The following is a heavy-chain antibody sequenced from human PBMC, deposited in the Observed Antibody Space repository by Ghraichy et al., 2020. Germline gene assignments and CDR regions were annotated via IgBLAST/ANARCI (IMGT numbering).Heavy chain of an antibody. CDR3: RRETEATSRTEY. Sequence: SETLSLTCTVSGGSIGSSIYYWAWIRQPPGKGLEWIGSINYSGTTYSKNQFSLRLSSVTAADTAVYFCRRETEATSRTEYWGQGMLVTVSS. V-gene: IGHV4-39*02. J-gene: IGHJ4*02. CDR2: INYSGTT. D-gene: IGHD2-2*01. CDR1: GGSIGSSIYY.